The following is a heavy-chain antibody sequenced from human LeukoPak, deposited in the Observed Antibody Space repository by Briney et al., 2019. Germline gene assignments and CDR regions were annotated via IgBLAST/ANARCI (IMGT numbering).Heavy chain of an antibody. CDR1: GAFVSSSAYY. CDR2: IYYSGST. J-gene: IGHJ4*02. Sequence: SETLSLTCTVSGAFVSSSAYYWGWIRQPPGRGLEWIGSIYYSGSTYYNPSLKSRVTISVDTSKNQFSLRLTSVTAADTAVYYCARRGIGGSDDYYFEYWGQGTLVTVSS. D-gene: IGHD6-25*01. CDR3: ARRGIGGSDDYYFEY. V-gene: IGHV4-39*01.